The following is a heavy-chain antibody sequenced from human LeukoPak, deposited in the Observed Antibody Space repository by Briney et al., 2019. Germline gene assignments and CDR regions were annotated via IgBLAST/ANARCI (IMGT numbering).Heavy chain of an antibody. J-gene: IGHJ3*02. V-gene: IGHV4-30-4*01. CDR1: GGSISSFAYY. Sequence: PSGTLSLTCAVSGGSISSFAYYWLWIRQPPGKGLEWIGYIYYSGSTYYDPSLKSRVMISVDASKNQFSLKLSPMTAAATAVYYCERLGIEYDILSGYIPVVSDIWGQGTMVTVSS. D-gene: IGHD3-9*01. CDR2: IYYSGST. CDR3: ERLGIEYDILSGYIPVVSDI.